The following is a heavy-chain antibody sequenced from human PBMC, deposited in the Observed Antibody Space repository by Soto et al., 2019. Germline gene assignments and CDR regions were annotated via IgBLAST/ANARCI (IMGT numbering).Heavy chain of an antibody. V-gene: IGHV4-59*12. D-gene: IGHD6-13*01. CDR2: VSGSGST. CDR3: ARVVQQLAYYFDY. CDR1: GASITTYY. J-gene: IGHJ4*02. Sequence: SETLSLTCSVSGASITTYYWSWIRQPPGKGLEWIGYVSGSGSTNYNPSLKSRVTISVDKSKNQFSLKLSSVTAADTAVYYCARVVQQLAYYFDYWGQGTLVTVSS.